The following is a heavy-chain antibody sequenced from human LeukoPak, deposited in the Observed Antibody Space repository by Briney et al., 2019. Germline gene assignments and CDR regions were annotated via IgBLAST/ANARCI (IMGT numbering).Heavy chain of an antibody. CDR3: ARVRGYCSTSTCQYYYYYLDV. J-gene: IGHJ6*03. Sequence: GGSLRLSCAVSGFTVSSNYISWVRQAPGKGLEWVSILYSDGTTYYADSVKGRFTISRDNSKNILYLQMNSLRAEDTAVYYCARVRGYCSTSTCQYYYYYLDVWGNGTTVTVSS. CDR1: GFTVSSNY. D-gene: IGHD2-2*01. V-gene: IGHV3-66*02. CDR2: LYSDGTT.